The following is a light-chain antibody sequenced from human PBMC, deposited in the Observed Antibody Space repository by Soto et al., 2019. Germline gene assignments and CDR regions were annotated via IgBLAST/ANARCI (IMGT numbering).Light chain of an antibody. Sequence: QPVLTQPPSVSEAPGQRVTISCTGSSSNIGAGYEAHWYQQVPGTAPKLLIYENNNRPSGVPDRFSGSKSGTSASLAITGLQAEDEAEYYCQSYDSSLSGYVFGTGT. J-gene: IGLJ1*01. CDR2: ENN. CDR1: SSNIGAGYE. V-gene: IGLV1-40*01. CDR3: QSYDSSLSGYV.